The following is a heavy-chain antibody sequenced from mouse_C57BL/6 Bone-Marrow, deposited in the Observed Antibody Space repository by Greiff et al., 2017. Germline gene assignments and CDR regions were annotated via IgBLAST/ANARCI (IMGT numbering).Heavy chain of an antibody. Sequence: EVKLMESGGGLVQSGRSLRLSCATSGFTFSDFYMEWVRQAPGKGLEWIAASRNKANDYTTEYSASVKGRFIVSRDTSQSILYLQMNALRAEDTAIYYCARDAIYYYGSRGGMDYWGQGTSVTVSS. CDR1: GFTFSDFY. V-gene: IGHV7-1*01. CDR2: SRNKANDYTT. CDR3: ARDAIYYYGSRGGMDY. D-gene: IGHD1-1*01. J-gene: IGHJ4*01.